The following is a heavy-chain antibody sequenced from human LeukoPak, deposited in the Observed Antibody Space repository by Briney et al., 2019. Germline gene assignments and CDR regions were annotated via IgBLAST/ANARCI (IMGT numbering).Heavy chain of an antibody. D-gene: IGHD6-19*01. V-gene: IGHV3-23*01. CDR1: GFTFSSYA. CDR2: ISRSGDNA. J-gene: IGHJ4*02. Sequence: GGSLRLSCAASGFTFSSYAMTCVRQAPGKGLEWVSAISRSGDNAYYADSVKGRFTISRDNAKNSLYLQMNSLRAGDTAVYYCASSWIVAGIIDYWGQGTLVTVSS. CDR3: ASSWIVAGIIDY.